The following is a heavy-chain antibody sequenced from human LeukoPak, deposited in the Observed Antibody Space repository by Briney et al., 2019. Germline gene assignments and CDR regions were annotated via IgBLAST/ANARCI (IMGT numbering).Heavy chain of an antibody. CDR2: IYYSGST. J-gene: IGHJ4*02. Sequence: SETLSLTCTVSGGSISSYYWSWIGQPPGKGLEWIGYIYYSGSTNYNPSLKSRVTISVDTSKNQFSLKLSSVTAADTAVYYCATRRVGAPHFDYWRQGTLVTVSS. CDR1: GGSISSYY. V-gene: IGHV4-59*08. D-gene: IGHD1-26*01. CDR3: ATRRVGAPHFDY.